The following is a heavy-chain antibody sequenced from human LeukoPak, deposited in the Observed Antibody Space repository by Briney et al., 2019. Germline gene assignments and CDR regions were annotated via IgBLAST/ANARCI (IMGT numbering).Heavy chain of an antibody. V-gene: IGHV4-34*01. D-gene: IGHD2-2*01. CDR2: INHSGYT. J-gene: IGHJ6*03. CDR1: GGSLSGYY. CDR3: ARDRRRSDVVVPAHGLSYYMDV. Sequence: PSETLSLTCAVYGGSLSGYYWNWIRQPPGKGLEWIGEINHSGYTNYNPSLKSRVTISVDTSKNQFSLKLSSVIAADTAVYYCARDRRRSDVVVPAHGLSYYMDVWGKGTTVTVSS.